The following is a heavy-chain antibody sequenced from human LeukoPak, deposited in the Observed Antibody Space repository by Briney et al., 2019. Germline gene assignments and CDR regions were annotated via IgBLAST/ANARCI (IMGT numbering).Heavy chain of an antibody. V-gene: IGHV3-23*01. Sequence: GGSLRLSCAASGFTFSSYAMSWVRQAPGKGLEWVSTIRSGGGYTYYADSVKGRFTISRDNSKNTLYLQMNSLRAEYTAVYNCAKSLYYYYYMDVWGKGTTVTVSS. CDR3: AKSLYYYYYMDV. J-gene: IGHJ6*03. CDR2: IRSGGGYT. CDR1: GFTFSSYA.